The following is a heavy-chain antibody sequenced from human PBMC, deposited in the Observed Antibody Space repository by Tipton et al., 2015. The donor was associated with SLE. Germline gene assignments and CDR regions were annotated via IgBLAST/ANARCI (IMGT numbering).Heavy chain of an antibody. CDR1: SGSISTSPYY. V-gene: IGHV4-39*07. CDR2: VHNDGTT. Sequence: LRLSCTVSSGSISTSPYYWGWIRQPPEKGLEWIGSVHNDGTTYLNPTLKSRVTISVDTSKNQFSLMLGSVTAADTAVYYCARGMVTWRGAIIGVDVWGQGTTVNVSS. CDR3: ARGMVTWRGAIIGVDV. D-gene: IGHD2-21*02. J-gene: IGHJ6*02.